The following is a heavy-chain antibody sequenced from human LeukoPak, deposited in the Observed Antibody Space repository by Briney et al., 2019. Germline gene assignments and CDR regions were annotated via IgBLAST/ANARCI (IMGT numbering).Heavy chain of an antibody. J-gene: IGHJ4*02. Sequence: SETLSLTCTVSGGSISSFYWSWIRQPAGKGLEWIGRIYTGGSTNYNPSLNGRVTMSVDTSKNQFSLKLSSVTAADTAVYYCARDVVAAVGTWDYWGQGTLVTVSS. CDR3: ARDVVAAVGTWDY. D-gene: IGHD6-13*01. V-gene: IGHV4-4*07. CDR1: GGSISSFY. CDR2: IYTGGST.